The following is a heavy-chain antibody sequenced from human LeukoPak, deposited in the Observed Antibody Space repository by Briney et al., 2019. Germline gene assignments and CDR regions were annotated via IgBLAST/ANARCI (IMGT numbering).Heavy chain of an antibody. J-gene: IGHJ4*02. V-gene: IGHV4-39*01. CDR1: GVSISSSSSY. D-gene: IGHD1-1*01. CDR3: ARLELDVFVFDY. Sequence: SETLSLTCTVSGVSISSSSSYWGWIRQPPGKGLEWIGSIYYSGSTYYNPSLKSRVTISVDTSKNQFSLKLSSVTAADTAVYYCARLELDVFVFDYWGQGTLVTVSS. CDR2: IYYSGST.